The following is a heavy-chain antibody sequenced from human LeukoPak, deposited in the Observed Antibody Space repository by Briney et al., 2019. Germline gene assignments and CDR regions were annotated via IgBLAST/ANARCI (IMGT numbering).Heavy chain of an antibody. J-gene: IGHJ4*02. D-gene: IGHD2-15*01. CDR2: IIPIFGTA. CDR1: GGTFSSYA. Sequence: SVKVSCKASGGTFSSYAISWVRQAPGQGLEWMGGIIPIFGTANYAQKFQGRVTITADESTSTAYMELSSLRSEDTAVYYCSNDPYCSGGSCYSGLVPDWGQGTLVTVSS. V-gene: IGHV1-69*01. CDR3: SNDPYCSGGSCYSGLVPD.